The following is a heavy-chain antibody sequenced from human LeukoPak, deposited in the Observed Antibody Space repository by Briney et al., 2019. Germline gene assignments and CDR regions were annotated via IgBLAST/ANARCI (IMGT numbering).Heavy chain of an antibody. D-gene: IGHD5-18*01. CDR1: GYTFTSYG. CDR2: ISSYNGNT. V-gene: IGHV1-18*01. CDR3: ARAGPGYSYGYTPFSFDS. Sequence: ASVKVSCKASGYTFTSYGFSWVRQAPGQGLEWMGWISSYNGNTNYAQKLQGRVTMTTDTSTSTAYMELRSLRSDDTAVYYCARAGPGYSYGYTPFSFDSWGQGTLVTVSS. J-gene: IGHJ4*02.